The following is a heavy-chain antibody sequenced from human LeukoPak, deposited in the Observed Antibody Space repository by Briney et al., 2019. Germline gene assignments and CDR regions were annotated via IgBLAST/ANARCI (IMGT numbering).Heavy chain of an antibody. D-gene: IGHD2-8*01. V-gene: IGHV1-18*01. Sequence: ASVKVSCKASGYTFTSYDINWVRQATGQGLEWMGWISAYTGHTNYAQKFQGRVTMTANTSTNTASMELRSLRSDDTAVYYCARPANLYYASDAFDLWGQGTMVTVSS. CDR2: ISAYTGHT. CDR1: GYTFTSYD. CDR3: ARPANLYYASDAFDL. J-gene: IGHJ3*01.